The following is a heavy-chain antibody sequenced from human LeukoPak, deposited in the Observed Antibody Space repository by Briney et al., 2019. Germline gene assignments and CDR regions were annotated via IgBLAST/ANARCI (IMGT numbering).Heavy chain of an antibody. J-gene: IGHJ3*02. CDR2: IYPGDSDT. CDR3: AREYYYDSSGYYGDAFDI. Sequence: GEPLKISCKGSGYSFTSYWIGWVRQMPGKGLEWMGIIYPGDSDTRYSPSFQGQVTISADKSISTAYLQWSSLKASDTAMYYCAREYYYDSSGYYGDAFDIWGQGTMVTVSS. D-gene: IGHD3-22*01. V-gene: IGHV5-51*01. CDR1: GYSFTSYW.